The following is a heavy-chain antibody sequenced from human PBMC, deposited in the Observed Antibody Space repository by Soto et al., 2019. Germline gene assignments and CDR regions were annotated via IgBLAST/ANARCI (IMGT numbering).Heavy chain of an antibody. Sequence: EASVKVSCKASGFSFSGYAIHWVRQAPGQRLEWMGWINAGASNTKYSQKFQGRLTITRDTSATTGYMELSSLTSDDTAVYYCAREGGWYVDHWGQGTLVTVS. V-gene: IGHV1-3*01. CDR3: AREGGWYVDH. CDR1: GFSFSGYA. J-gene: IGHJ4*02. D-gene: IGHD6-19*01. CDR2: INAGASNT.